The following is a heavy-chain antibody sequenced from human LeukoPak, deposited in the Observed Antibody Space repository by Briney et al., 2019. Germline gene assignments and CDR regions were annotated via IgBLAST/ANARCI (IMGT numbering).Heavy chain of an antibody. CDR2: ISGSGGGT. CDR1: GFTLRNSA. D-gene: IGHD2-8*02. V-gene: IGHV3-23*01. CDR3: AKAGNFWYYFDY. Sequence: GGSLRLSCEASGFTLRNSAMSWVRQAPGKGLEWVSTISGSGGGTYYADSVKGRFAISRDTSRNSLYLQMNSLRAEDTPVYYCAKAGNFWYYFDYWGQGTLVTVSS. J-gene: IGHJ4*02.